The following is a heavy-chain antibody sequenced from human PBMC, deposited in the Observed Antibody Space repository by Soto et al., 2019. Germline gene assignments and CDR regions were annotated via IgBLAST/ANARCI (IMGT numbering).Heavy chain of an antibody. V-gene: IGHV1-69*06. CDR2: IIPIFGTA. CDR3: ARVGYYYSRAPLDWYFDL. Sequence: QVQLVQSGAEVKKPGSSVKVSCKASGGTFSSYAISWVRQAPGQGLEWMGGIIPIFGTANYARKFQGRVTITADKSTSTAYMELSSLRSEDTAVYYCARVGYYYSRAPLDWYFDLWGRGTLVTVS. D-gene: IGHD3-22*01. J-gene: IGHJ2*01. CDR1: GGTFSSYA.